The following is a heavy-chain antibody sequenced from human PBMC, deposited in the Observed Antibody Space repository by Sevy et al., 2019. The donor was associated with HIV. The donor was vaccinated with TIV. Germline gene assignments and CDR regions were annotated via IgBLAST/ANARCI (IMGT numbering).Heavy chain of an antibody. D-gene: IGHD5-12*01. V-gene: IGHV3-15*01. CDR1: GFTFSNAW. Sequence: GGSLRLSCAASGFTFSNAWLSWVRQAPGKGLEWVRRIKSKTDGGTTDYAAPVKGRFTISRDDSKNTLYLQMNSLKTEDTAVYYCTTGSVATTAAYFDYWGQGTLVTVSS. CDR3: TTGSVATTAAYFDY. CDR2: IKSKTDGGTT. J-gene: IGHJ4*02.